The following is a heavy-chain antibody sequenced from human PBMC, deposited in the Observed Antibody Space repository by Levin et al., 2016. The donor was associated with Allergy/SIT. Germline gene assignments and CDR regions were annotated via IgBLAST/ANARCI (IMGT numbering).Heavy chain of an antibody. D-gene: IGHD3-22*01. J-gene: IGHJ4*02. CDR3: ARDIAYSYDSSGYYYFFY. CDR2: INPSGGST. Sequence: WVRQAPGQGLEWMGIINPSGGSTSYAQKFQGRVTMTRDTSTSTVYMELSSLRSEDTAVYYCARDIAYSYDSSGYYYFFYWGQGTLVTVSS. V-gene: IGHV1-46*01.